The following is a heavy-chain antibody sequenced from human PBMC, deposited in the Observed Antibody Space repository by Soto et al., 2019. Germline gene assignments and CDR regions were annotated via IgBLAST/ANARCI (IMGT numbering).Heavy chain of an antibody. Sequence: VESLKISCKGSGYIFTSYWISWGLQMPVKGLEWMGRIDPSDSYTNYSPSFQGHVTISADKSISAAYLQWSSLKASDTAMYYCARHHRAYYYDSSGLNWFDPWGQGTLVTVSS. CDR1: GYIFTSYW. CDR3: ARHHRAYYYDSSGLNWFDP. J-gene: IGHJ5*02. V-gene: IGHV5-10-1*01. D-gene: IGHD3-22*01. CDR2: IDPSDSYT.